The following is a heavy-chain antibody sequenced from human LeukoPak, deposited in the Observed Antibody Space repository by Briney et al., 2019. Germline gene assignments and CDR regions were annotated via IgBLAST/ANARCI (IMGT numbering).Heavy chain of an antibody. D-gene: IGHD3-9*01. J-gene: IGHJ4*02. V-gene: IGHV3-48*01. CDR2: ISSSSSTI. CDR3: ARAGTYYDILTGYPSYYFDY. Sequence: GGSLRLSCAASGFTFSSYSMNWVRQAPGKGLEWVSYISSSSSTIYYADSVKGRFTISRDNAKNSLYLQMNSLRAEDTAVYYCARAGTYYDILTGYPSYYFDYWGQGTLVTVSS. CDR1: GFTFSSYS.